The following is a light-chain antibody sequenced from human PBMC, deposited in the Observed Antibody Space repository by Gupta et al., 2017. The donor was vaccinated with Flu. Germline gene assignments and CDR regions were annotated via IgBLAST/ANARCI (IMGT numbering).Light chain of an antibody. Sequence: AIQMTQSPPALSASVGDTVTITCRASQDSEQDLGWYQVLPGRAPRLLIHTTSTLHFGVPARFIGGGSGSDFTLTINNLQPEDFATYFCLQDFSRPNTFGQGTTIEMK. V-gene: IGKV1-6*01. CDR2: TTS. CDR3: LQDFSRPNT. J-gene: IGKJ2*01. CDR1: QDSEQD.